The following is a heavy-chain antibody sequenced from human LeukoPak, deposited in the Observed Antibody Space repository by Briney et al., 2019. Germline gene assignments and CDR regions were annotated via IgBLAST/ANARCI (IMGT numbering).Heavy chain of an antibody. V-gene: IGHV3-21*01. CDR3: ARENLRRYFDY. CDR1: GFTFSSYS. CDR2: ISSSSSYI. D-gene: IGHD1-14*01. Sequence: GGSLRLSCAASGFTFSSYSMNWVRQAPGKGLEWVSSISSSSSYIYYADSVKGRFTISRDNAKNSLYLQMNSLRAEDTAVYYCARENLRRYFDYWGQGTLVTVSS. J-gene: IGHJ4*02.